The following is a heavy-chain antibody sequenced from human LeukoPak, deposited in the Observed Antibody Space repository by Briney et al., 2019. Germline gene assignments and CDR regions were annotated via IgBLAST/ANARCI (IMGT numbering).Heavy chain of an antibody. CDR2: IYYSGST. V-gene: IGHV4-59*12. Sequence: PSETLSLTCTVSGGSISSFHWSWIRQPPGKGLEWIGYIYYSGSTIYNPSLKSRVTISIDTSKNQFSLKLSSVTAADTAVYYCARRPGAFTFDYWGRGTLVTVSS. CDR1: GGSISSFH. J-gene: IGHJ4*02. D-gene: IGHD2-2*01. CDR3: ARRPGAFTFDY.